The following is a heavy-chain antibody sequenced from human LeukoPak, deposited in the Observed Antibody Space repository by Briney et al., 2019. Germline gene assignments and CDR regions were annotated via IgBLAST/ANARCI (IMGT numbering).Heavy chain of an antibody. D-gene: IGHD4-17*01. Sequence: GESLKISCQGSGYSFTSYWIGWVRQMPGKGLEWMGTIYPGDSDTRYNPSFQGQVTISADKSISNAYLQWSSLKASDTAMYYCARRAYGRAFDIWGQGTMVTVSS. CDR3: ARRAYGRAFDI. CDR2: IYPGDSDT. J-gene: IGHJ3*02. V-gene: IGHV5-51*01. CDR1: GYSFTSYW.